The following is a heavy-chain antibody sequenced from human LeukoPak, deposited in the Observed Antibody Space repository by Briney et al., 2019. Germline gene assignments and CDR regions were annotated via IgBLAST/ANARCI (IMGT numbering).Heavy chain of an antibody. CDR3: AKKSPVFGVVIPLFDY. V-gene: IGHV3-23*01. CDR1: GLNFSSFV. CDR2: ISASGRST. Sequence: GGSLRLSCAASGLNFSSFVMSWVRQAPGKGLEWVSSISASGRSTYYADSVKGRFTLSRDNSKNTLYLQVSSLRAEDTAVYYCAKKSPVFGVVIPLFDYWGQGTLVSVSS. J-gene: IGHJ4*02. D-gene: IGHD3-3*01.